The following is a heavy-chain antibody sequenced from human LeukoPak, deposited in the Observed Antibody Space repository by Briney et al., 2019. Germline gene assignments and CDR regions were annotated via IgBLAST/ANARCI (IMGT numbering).Heavy chain of an antibody. CDR2: INHSGST. CDR3: AGGAVITWVPRGFQH. Sequence: SGTLCLTCAVSGGSFSGYYWSWIRQPPGKGLEWVWEINHSGSTKYNPALQSRVITSLEASKKKFPLMLMSRIAAETAVDYCAGGAVITWVPRGFQHWGQGTVVTVSS. V-gene: IGHV4-34*01. D-gene: IGHD3-16*01. CDR1: GGSFSGYY. J-gene: IGHJ1*01.